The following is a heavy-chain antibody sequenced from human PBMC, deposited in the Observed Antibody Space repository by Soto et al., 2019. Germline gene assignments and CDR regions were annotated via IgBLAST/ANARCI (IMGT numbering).Heavy chain of an antibody. J-gene: IGHJ6*02. Sequence: PGGSLRLSCAASGFTFSSYSMNWVRQAPGKGLEWVSSISSSSSYIYYADSVKGRFTISRDNAKSSLYLQMNSLRAEDTAVYYCARDPIAARPWGIYGMDVWGQGTTVTVSS. CDR3: ARDPIAARPWGIYGMDV. CDR1: GFTFSSYS. V-gene: IGHV3-21*01. D-gene: IGHD6-6*01. CDR2: ISSSSSYI.